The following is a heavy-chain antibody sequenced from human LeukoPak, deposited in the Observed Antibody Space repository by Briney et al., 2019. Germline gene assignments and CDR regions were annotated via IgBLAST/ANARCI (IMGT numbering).Heavy chain of an antibody. CDR3: ASRYYYDSSGYLDAFDI. CDR1: GYSFTSYW. D-gene: IGHD3-22*01. V-gene: IGHV5-51*01. Sequence: GESLKISCKGSGYSFTSYWIGWVRQMPGKGLEWMGIIYPGDSDTRYSPSFQGQVTISADKSISTAYLQWSSLKASGTAMYYCASRYYYDSSGYLDAFDIWGQGTMVTVSS. CDR2: IYPGDSDT. J-gene: IGHJ3*02.